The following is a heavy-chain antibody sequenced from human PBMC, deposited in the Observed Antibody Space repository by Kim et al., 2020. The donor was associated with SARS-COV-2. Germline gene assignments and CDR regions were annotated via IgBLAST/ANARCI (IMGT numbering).Heavy chain of an antibody. CDR1: GFTFSSYA. Sequence: GGSLRLSCAASGFTFSSYAMHWVRQAPGKGLEWVAVISYDGSNKYYADSVKGRFTISRDNSKNTLYLQMNILRAEDTAVYYCARAYGGSYLTAFDYWGQGTLVTVSS. D-gene: IGHD1-26*01. CDR2: ISYDGSNK. J-gene: IGHJ4*02. CDR3: ARAYGGSYLTAFDY. V-gene: IGHV3-30*04.